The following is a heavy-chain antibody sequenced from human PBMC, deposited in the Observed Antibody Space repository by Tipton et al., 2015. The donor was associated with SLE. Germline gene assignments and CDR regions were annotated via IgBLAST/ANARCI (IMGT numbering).Heavy chain of an antibody. V-gene: IGHV4-31*03. CDR1: GGSISRIGYY. Sequence: TLSLTCTVSGGSISRIGYYWSWIRQHPGKGLEWIGYIYHTGSTYYNPSLESRLTISIDTSKNQFSLRLTSMTPADTALSYCARATDWNLSPDVWGKGTTVTVSS. D-gene: IGHD1-7*01. CDR2: IYHTGST. CDR3: ARATDWNLSPDV. J-gene: IGHJ6*04.